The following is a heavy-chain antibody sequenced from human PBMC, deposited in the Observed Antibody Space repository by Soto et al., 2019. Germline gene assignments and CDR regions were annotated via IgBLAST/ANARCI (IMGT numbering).Heavy chain of an antibody. CDR1: GFTFSSYG. D-gene: IGHD3-22*01. CDR3: TTDRMEYYYDSSGYYYGDY. V-gene: IGHV3-30*03. Sequence: GGSLRLSCAASGFTFSSYGMHWVRQAPGKGLEWVAVISYDGNNKSYAASVKGRFTISRDNSKNTLYLQMNSLKTEVTAVYYCTTDRMEYYYDSSGYYYGDYWGQGTLVTVSS. J-gene: IGHJ4*02. CDR2: ISYDGNNK.